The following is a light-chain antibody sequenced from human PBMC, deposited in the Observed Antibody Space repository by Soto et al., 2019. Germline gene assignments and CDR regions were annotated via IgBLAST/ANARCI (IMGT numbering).Light chain of an antibody. CDR1: QSVSSSY. CDR3: QQYGSSPRR. V-gene: IGKV3-20*01. CDR2: GAS. Sequence: EIVLTQSPGTLSLSPGERATLSCRASQSVSSSYLAWYQQKPGQAPRLLIYGASSRATGIPDRFSGSGSGTDLTLTISRLEPEDFAVYYCQQYGSSPRRFGQGTKVDIK. J-gene: IGKJ1*01.